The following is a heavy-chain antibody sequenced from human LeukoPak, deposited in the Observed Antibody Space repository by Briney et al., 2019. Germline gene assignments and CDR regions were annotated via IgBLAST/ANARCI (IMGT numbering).Heavy chain of an antibody. Sequence: ASVKVSCKASGYTFTGYYMHWVRQAPGKGLDGVGGFDPEDGETSYAQKFQGRVTMTEDTSTDTAYMELSSLRSEDTAVYYCATDRNRYDSSGYPGLPDYWGQGTLVTVSS. J-gene: IGHJ4*02. CDR1: GYTFTGYY. CDR2: FDPEDGET. CDR3: ATDRNRYDSSGYPGLPDY. V-gene: IGHV1-24*01. D-gene: IGHD3-22*01.